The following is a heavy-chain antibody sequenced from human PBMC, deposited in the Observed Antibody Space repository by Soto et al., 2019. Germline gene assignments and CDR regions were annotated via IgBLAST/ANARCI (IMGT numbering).Heavy chain of an antibody. D-gene: IGHD2-15*01. CDR2: IYYSGST. CDR3: AREGYCSGGSCYFDGMDV. CDR1: GGSISSGGYY. V-gene: IGHV4-31*03. J-gene: IGHJ6*02. Sequence: PSETLSLTCTVSGGSISSGGYYWSWIRQHPGKGLEWIGYIYYSGSTYYNPSLKSRVTISVDTSKNQFSLKLSSVTAADTAVYYCAREGYCSGGSCYFDGMDVWGQGTTVTVSS.